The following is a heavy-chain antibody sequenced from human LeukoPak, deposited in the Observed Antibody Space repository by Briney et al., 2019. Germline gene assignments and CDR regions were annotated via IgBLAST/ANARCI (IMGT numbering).Heavy chain of an antibody. Sequence: SETLSLTCTVSGGSISSSSYYWGWIRQPPGKGLEWIGSIYYSGSTYYNPSLKSRVTISVDTSKNQFSLKLSSVTAADTAVYYCARRYYDSSGYYYWGQGTPVTVSS. D-gene: IGHD3-22*01. CDR2: IYYSGST. V-gene: IGHV4-39*01. CDR3: ARRYYDSSGYYY. J-gene: IGHJ4*02. CDR1: GGSISSSSYY.